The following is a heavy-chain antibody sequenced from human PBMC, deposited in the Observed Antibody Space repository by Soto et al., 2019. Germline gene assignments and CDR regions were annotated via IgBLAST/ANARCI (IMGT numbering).Heavy chain of an antibody. CDR2: IKSKTDGGTT. J-gene: IGHJ4*01. CDR1: GFTFSKAW. CDR3: TTDSYSTIIIVRFDY. Sequence: GGSLRLSCAASGFTFSKAWVNWGRQAPGKGVEGVGRIKSKTDGGTTDYAAPVKGRFAISRDDSNNMVYLQMNSLKIEDTAVYYCTTDSYSTIIIVRFDYWGHGTLVTVSS. V-gene: IGHV3-15*07. D-gene: IGHD3-22*01.